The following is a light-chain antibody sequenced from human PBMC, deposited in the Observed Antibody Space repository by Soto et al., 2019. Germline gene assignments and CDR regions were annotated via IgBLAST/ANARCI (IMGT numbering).Light chain of an antibody. Sequence: EIVMTQSPATLSVSPGERATLSCRASQSVSSNLAWYQQKPGQAPRLLIYGASTRATGIPARFSGSGSGTEFTLTSSRPQSEDFAVYYCQQDNNWPSTFGQGTKVEIK. CDR3: QQDNNWPST. CDR2: GAS. V-gene: IGKV3-15*01. CDR1: QSVSSN. J-gene: IGKJ1*01.